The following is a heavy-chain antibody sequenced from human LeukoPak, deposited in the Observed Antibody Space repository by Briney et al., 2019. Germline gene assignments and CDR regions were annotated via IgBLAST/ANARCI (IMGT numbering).Heavy chain of an antibody. J-gene: IGHJ3*02. CDR3: ARGDYRDYTFYM. D-gene: IGHD4-17*01. V-gene: IGHV4-39*07. CDR1: GGSITSSSYY. Sequence: SETLSLTCTVSGGSITSSSYYWGWIRQPPGKGLEWIGSIYYSGNTYYDPSLKSRATISVDTSRNQFSLRLTSVTAADTAVYFCARGDYRDYTFYMWGQGTMVTVSS. CDR2: IYYSGNT.